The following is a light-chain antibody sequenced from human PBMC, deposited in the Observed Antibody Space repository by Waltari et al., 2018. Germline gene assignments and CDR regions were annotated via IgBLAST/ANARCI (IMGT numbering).Light chain of an antibody. CDR2: YNS. CDR1: DIGRQS. Sequence: SYVLSQPPSVSVAPGETARITCGGVDIGRQSTHWYQQRPGQAPVLVIYYNSDRPSGIPERFSGSNSGNTATLTISRVEAGDEADYFCQVWDDSRDHVVFGGGTKLTV. J-gene: IGLJ3*02. V-gene: IGLV3-21*04. CDR3: QVWDDSRDHVV.